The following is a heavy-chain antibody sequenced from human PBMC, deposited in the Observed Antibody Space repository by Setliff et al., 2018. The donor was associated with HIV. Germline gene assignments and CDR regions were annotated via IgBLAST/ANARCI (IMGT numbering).Heavy chain of an antibody. J-gene: IGHJ5*02. Sequence: PAETLSLTCAVSGGSISSGGYSWSWIRQPPGKGLEWIGYIYYSGSTYYSPSPQSRVTISVDTSKNQLSLKLSSVTAADTAVYYCARVLNYYGNWFDPWGQGTLVTVSS. CDR3: ARVLNYYGNWFDP. D-gene: IGHD3-10*01. V-gene: IGHV4-30-2*01. CDR2: IYYSGST. CDR1: GGSISSGGYS.